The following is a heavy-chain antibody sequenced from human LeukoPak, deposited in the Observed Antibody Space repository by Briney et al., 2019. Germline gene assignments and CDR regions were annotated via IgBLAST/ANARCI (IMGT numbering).Heavy chain of an antibody. J-gene: IGHJ4*02. Sequence: SETLSLTCTVSGYSISSGYYWGWIRQPPGKGLEWIGSIYHSGSTYYNPSLKSRVTISVDTSKNQFSLKLSSVTAADTAVYYCARASKDCSSTSCFPGGRYYFDYWGQGTLVTVSS. CDR2: IYHSGST. CDR3: ARASKDCSSTSCFPGGRYYFDY. D-gene: IGHD2-2*01. CDR1: GYSISSGYY. V-gene: IGHV4-38-2*02.